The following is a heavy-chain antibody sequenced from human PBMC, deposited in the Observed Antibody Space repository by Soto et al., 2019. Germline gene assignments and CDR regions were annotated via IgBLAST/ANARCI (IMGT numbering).Heavy chain of an antibody. CDR1: GFTFSSYG. CDR3: ARDRGAAAVTRYYYGMDV. Sequence: QVQLVESGGGVVQPGRSLRLSCAASGFTFSSYGMHWVRQAPGKGLEWVAVIWYDGTNKYYADSVKGRFTISRDNSKNTLYLKMNSLRAEDTAVYYWARDRGAAAVTRYYYGMDVWGHGTTVTVSS. V-gene: IGHV3-33*01. D-gene: IGHD6-13*01. CDR2: IWYDGTNK. J-gene: IGHJ6*02.